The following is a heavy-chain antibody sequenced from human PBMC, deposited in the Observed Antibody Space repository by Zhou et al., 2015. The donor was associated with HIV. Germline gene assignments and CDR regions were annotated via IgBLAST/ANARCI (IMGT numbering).Heavy chain of an antibody. J-gene: IGHJ4*02. Sequence: QVQLVQSGAEVKKPGSSVKVSCKASGGTFSSYAISWVRQAPGQGLEWMGGIIPIFGTANYAQKFQGRVTITADESTSTAYMELSSLRSEDTAVYYCARGLTPPAPRIAAGTTTAYYFDYWGQGTLVTVSS. CDR3: ARGLTPPAPRIAAGTTTAYYFDY. V-gene: IGHV1-69*12. CDR2: IIPIFGTA. D-gene: IGHD6-13*01. CDR1: GGTFSSYA.